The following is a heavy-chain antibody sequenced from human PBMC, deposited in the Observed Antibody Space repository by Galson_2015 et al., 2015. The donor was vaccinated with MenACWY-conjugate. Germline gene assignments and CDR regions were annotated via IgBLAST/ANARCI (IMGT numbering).Heavy chain of an antibody. Sequence: QSGAEVTQRGESLKISRKGSGYYFARYWIAWVRQIPGKGLEWMGLISPGDSNTRYSPSFQGQVTISADKSISTAYLQWSSLKASDTAMYYCARHPPGGRGMDVWGQGTTVTVSS. CDR2: ISPGDSNT. J-gene: IGHJ6*02. V-gene: IGHV5-51*01. CDR1: GYYFARYW. D-gene: IGHD1-26*01. CDR3: ARHPPGGRGMDV.